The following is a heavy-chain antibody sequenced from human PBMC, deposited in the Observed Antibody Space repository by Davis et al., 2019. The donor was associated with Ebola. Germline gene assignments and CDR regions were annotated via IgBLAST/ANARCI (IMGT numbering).Heavy chain of an antibody. D-gene: IGHD3-22*01. CDR1: GGSFSGYY. CDR2: INHSGST. Sequence: SETLSLTCAVYGGSFSGYYWSWIRQPPGKGLEWIGEINHSGSTNYNPSLKSRVTISVDTSKNQFSLKLSSVTAADTAVYYCARLRRTWEEYYDSSGYYYYFDYWGQGTLVTVSS. V-gene: IGHV4-34*01. J-gene: IGHJ4*02. CDR3: ARLRRTWEEYYDSSGYYYYFDY.